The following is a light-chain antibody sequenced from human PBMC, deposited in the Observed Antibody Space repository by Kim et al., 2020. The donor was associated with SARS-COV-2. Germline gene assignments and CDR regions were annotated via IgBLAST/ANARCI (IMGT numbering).Light chain of an antibody. V-gene: IGKV3-15*01. CDR3: QQYNNWPGT. CDR1: QSVSSN. CDR2: GAS. J-gene: IGKJ1*01. Sequence: PGERATLSCRASQSVSSNLAWYQQKPGQAPRLLIYGASTRATGIPARFSGSGSGTEFTLTISSLQSEDFAVYYCQQYNNWPGTFGQGTKVDIK.